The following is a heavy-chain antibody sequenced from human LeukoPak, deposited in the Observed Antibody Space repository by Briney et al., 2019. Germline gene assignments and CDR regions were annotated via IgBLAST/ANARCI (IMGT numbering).Heavy chain of an antibody. V-gene: IGHV3-23*01. Sequence: GGSLRLSCAASGFTFSNYAMNWVRQAPGKGLEWVSVIIGNGLSTNYADSVKGRFTISRDNSKNVVYLQMNTLAAEDTAVYYCAKDLPTGPLTMWGYFDYWGQGTLVTVSS. CDR1: GFTFSNYA. J-gene: IGHJ4*02. CDR3: AKDLPTGPLTMWGYFDY. CDR2: IIGNGLST. D-gene: IGHD4/OR15-4a*01.